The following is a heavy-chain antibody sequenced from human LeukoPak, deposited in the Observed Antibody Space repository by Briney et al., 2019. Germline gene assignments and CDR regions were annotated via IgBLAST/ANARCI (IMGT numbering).Heavy chain of an antibody. D-gene: IGHD4-23*01. V-gene: IGHV4-38-2*02. Sequence: PSETLSLTCIVSGYSISSGYYWGWIRQPPGKGLEWIGSIYHSGSTYYNPSLKSRVTISVDTSKNQFSLKLSSVTAADTAVYYCARANGGNPHWFDPWGQGTLVTVSS. CDR3: ARANGGNPHWFDP. CDR2: IYHSGST. CDR1: GYSISSGYY. J-gene: IGHJ5*02.